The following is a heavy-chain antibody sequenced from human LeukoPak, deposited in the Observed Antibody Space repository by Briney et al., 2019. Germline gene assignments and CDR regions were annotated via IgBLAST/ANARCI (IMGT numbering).Heavy chain of an antibody. D-gene: IGHD1-26*01. V-gene: IGHV3-7*01. Sequence: GGSLRLSCAASGFTFSSYWMSWVRQAPGKGLEWVANIKKDGSEKYYVDSVKGRFTISRDNAKTSLYLQMNSLRAEDTAVYYCARGGEWELDVGWFDPWGQGTLVTVSS. CDR3: ARGGEWELDVGWFDP. CDR2: IKKDGSEK. CDR1: GFTFSSYW. J-gene: IGHJ5*02.